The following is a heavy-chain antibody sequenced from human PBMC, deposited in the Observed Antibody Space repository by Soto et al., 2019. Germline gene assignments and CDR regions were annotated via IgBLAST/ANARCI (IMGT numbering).Heavy chain of an antibody. CDR3: AKGSDTSRPYYFDY. V-gene: IGHV3-23*01. Sequence: EVQLLESGGGLVQPGGSLRLSCAASGFTFSSYAMAWVRQTPGKGLEWVSAITGSGGSTYYADSVKGRFTISRDNSKNTLYLQMNTLGAEDTAVYYCAKGSDTSRPYYFDYWGQGALVTVSS. CDR2: ITGSGGST. J-gene: IGHJ4*02. D-gene: IGHD2-2*01. CDR1: GFTFSSYA.